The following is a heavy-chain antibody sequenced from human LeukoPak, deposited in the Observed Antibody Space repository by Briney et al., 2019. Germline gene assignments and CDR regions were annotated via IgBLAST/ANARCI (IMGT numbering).Heavy chain of an antibody. Sequence: PSETLSLTCAVYGGSFSGYYWSWIRQPPGKGLEWIGEINHSGSTNYNPSLKSRVTISVDTSKNQFSLKLSSVTAADTAVYYCARSFCSGGSCYSVRYYYYGMDVWGQGTTATVSS. D-gene: IGHD2-15*01. V-gene: IGHV4-34*01. CDR1: GGSFSGYY. CDR2: INHSGST. CDR3: ARSFCSGGSCYSVRYYYYGMDV. J-gene: IGHJ6*02.